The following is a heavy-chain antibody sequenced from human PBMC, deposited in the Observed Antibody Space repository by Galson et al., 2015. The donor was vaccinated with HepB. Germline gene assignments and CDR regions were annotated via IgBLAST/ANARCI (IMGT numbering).Heavy chain of an antibody. Sequence: SLRLSCAASGFTVSSNYMSWVRQAPGKGLEWVSVIYSGGSTYYADSVKGRFTISRDNSKNTLYLQMNSLRAEDTAVYYCARVTMRLLSSDAFDIWGQGTMVTVSS. D-gene: IGHD2/OR15-2a*01. V-gene: IGHV3-53*01. CDR3: ARVTMRLLSSDAFDI. CDR1: GFTVSSNY. CDR2: IYSGGST. J-gene: IGHJ3*02.